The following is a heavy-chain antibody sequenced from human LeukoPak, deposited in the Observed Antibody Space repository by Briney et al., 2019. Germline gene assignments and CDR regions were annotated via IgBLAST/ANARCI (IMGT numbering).Heavy chain of an antibody. V-gene: IGHV4-39*01. CDR1: GGSISSSSYY. Sequence: SETLSLTCTVSGGSISSSSYYWGWIRQPPGKGLERIGSIYYSGSTYYNPSLKSRVTISVDTSKNQFSLKLSSLTAADTAVYYCARFTTGTWVYWGQGTLVTVSS. CDR2: IYYSGST. J-gene: IGHJ4*02. CDR3: ARFTTGTWVY. D-gene: IGHD1-1*01.